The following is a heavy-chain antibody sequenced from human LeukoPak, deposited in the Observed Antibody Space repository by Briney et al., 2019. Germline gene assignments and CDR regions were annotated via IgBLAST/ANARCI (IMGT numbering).Heavy chain of an antibody. D-gene: IGHD3-22*01. V-gene: IGHV3-23*01. CDR2: ISGSGGST. CDR3: AKKLVPYYYDSSGYS. Sequence: RGGSLRLSCAASGFTLSSYAMSWVRQAPGKGLEWVSAISGSGGSTYYADSVKGRFTISRDNSKNTLYLQMNSLRAEDTAVYYCAKKLVPYYYDSSGYSWGQGTLVTVSS. J-gene: IGHJ5*02. CDR1: GFTLSSYA.